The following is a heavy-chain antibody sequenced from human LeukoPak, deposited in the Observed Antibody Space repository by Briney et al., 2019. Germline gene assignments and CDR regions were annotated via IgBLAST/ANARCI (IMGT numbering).Heavy chain of an antibody. J-gene: IGHJ5*02. Sequence: SETLSLTCTVSGGSISSYYWSWIRQPPGKGLEWIGYIYYSGSTNYNPSLKSRVTISVDTSKNQFSLKLSSVTAADTAVYYCARNYYDSSGYYYWFDPWGQGTLVTVSS. V-gene: IGHV4-59*01. D-gene: IGHD3-22*01. CDR1: GGSISSYY. CDR2: IYYSGST. CDR3: ARNYYDSSGYYYWFDP.